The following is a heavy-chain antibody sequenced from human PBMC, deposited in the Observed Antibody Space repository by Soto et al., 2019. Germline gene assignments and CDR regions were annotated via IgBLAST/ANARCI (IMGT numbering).Heavy chain of an antibody. V-gene: IGHV4-34*01. CDR1: GGSFSGYY. Sequence: LSLTCAVYGGSFSGYYWSWIRQPPGKGLEWIGEINHSGSTNYNPSLKSRVTISVDTSKNQFSLKLSSVTAADTAVYYCARVGRFLNWFDPWGQGTLVTVSS. J-gene: IGHJ5*02. CDR2: INHSGST. CDR3: ARVGRFLNWFDP. D-gene: IGHD3-10*01.